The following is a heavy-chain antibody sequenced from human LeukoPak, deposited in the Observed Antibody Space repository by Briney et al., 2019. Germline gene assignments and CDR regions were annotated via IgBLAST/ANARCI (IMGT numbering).Heavy chain of an antibody. CDR3: ARDRGVYSSSAPLYYFDY. Sequence: GGSLRLSCAASGFTFSDYTMNWVRQAPGKGLEWVSYISSSSSTIYYADSVKGRFTISRDNAKNSLYLQMNSLRAEDTAVYYCARDRGVYSSSAPLYYFDYWGQGILVTVSS. CDR2: ISSSSSTI. V-gene: IGHV3-48*01. J-gene: IGHJ4*02. CDR1: GFTFSDYT. D-gene: IGHD6-6*01.